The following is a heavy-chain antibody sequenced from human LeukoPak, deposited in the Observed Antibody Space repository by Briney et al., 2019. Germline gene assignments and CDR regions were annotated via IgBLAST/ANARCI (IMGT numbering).Heavy chain of an antibody. D-gene: IGHD2/OR15-2a*01. V-gene: IGHV3-43*02. CDR2: IKADGSGT. J-gene: IGHJ6*02. CDR3: ATWAFYHNLDV. Sequence: PSGGSLRLSCAASGFTIGPYAMYWVRQGPGRGLEWVSVIKADGSGTFYADSGRGRFTTSRDNSKNSLYLQMNSLTSEDTALYYCATWAFYHNLDVWGQGTTVIVSS. CDR1: GFTIGPYA.